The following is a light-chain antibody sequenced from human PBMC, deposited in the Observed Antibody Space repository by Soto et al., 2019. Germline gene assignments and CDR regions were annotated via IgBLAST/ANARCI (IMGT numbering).Light chain of an antibody. CDR2: AAS. CDR3: QQTYSTPLT. Sequence: DIPMTQSPSSLSASVGDRVTITCRASQTISDYLNWYQQKPGKAPKLLIYAASSLQSGVPSRFSGSGSGTDFTLTITSLQPEDFATYYCQQTYSTPLTFGGGTKVEI. V-gene: IGKV1-39*01. J-gene: IGKJ4*01. CDR1: QTISDY.